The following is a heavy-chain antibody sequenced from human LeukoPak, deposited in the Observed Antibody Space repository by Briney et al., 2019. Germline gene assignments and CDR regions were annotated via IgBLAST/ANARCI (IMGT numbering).Heavy chain of an antibody. Sequence: PGGSLRLSCAASGFTLSLYGMHWVRQAPGKGLQWVASTRYDESNEYYADSVKGRFTISRDNSRNTLHLQMNSLRPEDTAVYYCAKVKGHYGDYGFDQWGQGTLVTVSS. CDR2: TRYDESNE. V-gene: IGHV3-30*02. D-gene: IGHD4-17*01. J-gene: IGHJ4*02. CDR1: GFTLSLYG. CDR3: AKVKGHYGDYGFDQ.